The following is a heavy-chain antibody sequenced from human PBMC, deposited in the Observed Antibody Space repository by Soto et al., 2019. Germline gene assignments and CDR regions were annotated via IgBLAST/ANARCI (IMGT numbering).Heavy chain of an antibody. CDR1: GGSISSSSYY. CDR3: ARLPVSIAAAGHYYYYYMDV. J-gene: IGHJ6*03. D-gene: IGHD6-13*01. V-gene: IGHV4-39*01. Sequence: SETLSLTCTVSGGSISSSSYYWGWIRQPPGKGLEWIGSIYYSGSTYYNPSLKSRVTISVDTSKNQFSLKLSSVTAADTAVYYCARLPVSIAAAGHYYYYYMDVWGKGTTVTVSS. CDR2: IYYSGST.